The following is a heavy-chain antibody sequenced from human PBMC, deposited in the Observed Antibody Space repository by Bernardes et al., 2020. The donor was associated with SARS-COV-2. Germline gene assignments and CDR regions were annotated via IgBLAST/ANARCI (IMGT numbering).Heavy chain of an antibody. V-gene: IGHV3-23*05. CDR1: GFTFSNYA. CDR3: ARVVSGPHVGADAFAV. Sequence: LRLSCAASGFTFSNYAMSWFRQTPGKGLEWISAVNSAGTTYYADSVRGRFTAARDNSKNTLYLQMSCLRSEDTAVYYCARVVSGPHVGADAFAVWGRGTTVTVSS. J-gene: IGHJ3*01. CDR2: VNSAGTT. D-gene: IGHD2-21*02.